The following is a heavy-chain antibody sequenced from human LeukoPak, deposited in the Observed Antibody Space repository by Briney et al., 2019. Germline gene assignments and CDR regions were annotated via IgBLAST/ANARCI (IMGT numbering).Heavy chain of an antibody. Sequence: GASVKVSCKASGYTFTGYYMHWVRQAPGQGLEWMGWINPNSGGTNYAQKFQGRVTMTRDTSISTAYMELSRLRSDDTAVYYCARVKSITMVRGVTLTAFGYYGMDVWGQGTTVTVSS. V-gene: IGHV1-2*02. J-gene: IGHJ6*02. CDR1: GYTFTGYY. CDR2: INPNSGGT. CDR3: ARVKSITMVRGVTLTAFGYYGMDV. D-gene: IGHD3-10*01.